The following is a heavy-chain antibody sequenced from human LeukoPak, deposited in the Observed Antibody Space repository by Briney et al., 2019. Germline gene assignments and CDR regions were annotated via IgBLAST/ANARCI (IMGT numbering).Heavy chain of an antibody. CDR2: IHHDGSNK. V-gene: IGHV3-30*02. CDR1: GFTFSSYG. J-gene: IGHJ4*02. D-gene: IGHD6-6*01. Sequence: GGSLRLSCAASGFTFSSYGMHWVRQAPGKGLDWVAFIHHDGSNKYYADSVRGRFTISRDNSKNTLYLQMNSLRAEDTAVYYCATSPGLGYSSSLTGVDYWGQGTLVTVSS. CDR3: ATSPGLGYSSSLTGVDY.